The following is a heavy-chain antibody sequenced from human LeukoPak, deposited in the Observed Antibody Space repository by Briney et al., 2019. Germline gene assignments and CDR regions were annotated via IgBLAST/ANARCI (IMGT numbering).Heavy chain of an antibody. CDR2: VYSTGST. V-gene: IGHV4-59*01. J-gene: IGHJ6*03. D-gene: IGHD4-11*01. CDR1: GGSISNNY. Sequence: PSETLSLTCNVSGGSISNNYWTWIRQPPGKGLEWIGYVYSTGSTNYNPSLKSRVTISVDTSKNQFSLQLASVTAADTAVYYCARHRATVTTEGYYYYYMDVWGKGTTVTVSS. CDR3: ARHRATVTTEGYYYYYMDV.